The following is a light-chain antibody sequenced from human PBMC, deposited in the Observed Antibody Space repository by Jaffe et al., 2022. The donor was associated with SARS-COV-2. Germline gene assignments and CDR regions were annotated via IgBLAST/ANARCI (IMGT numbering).Light chain of an antibody. CDR1: QSVRKNY. V-gene: IGKV3-20*01. Sequence: EIVLTQSPGTLSLSPGERATLSCRASQSVRKNYLAWYQQKPGQAPRLLIYGASGRASGIPDRFSGSGSGTDFTLTINRLEPEDFAVYYCQQYDNSPFTFGPGTEVEIK. CDR3: QQYDNSPFT. CDR2: GAS. J-gene: IGKJ3*01.